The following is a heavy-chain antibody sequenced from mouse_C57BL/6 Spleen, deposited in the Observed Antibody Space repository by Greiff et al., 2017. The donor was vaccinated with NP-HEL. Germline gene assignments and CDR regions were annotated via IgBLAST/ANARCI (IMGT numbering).Heavy chain of an antibody. D-gene: IGHD2-4*01. CDR2: IWSDGST. J-gene: IGHJ4*01. V-gene: IGHV2-6-1*01. CDR3: ARHGGLRSMDY. Sequence: VKLMESGPGLVAPSQSLSITCTVSGFSLTSYGVHWVRQPPGKGLEWLVVIWSDGSTTYNSALNSRLSISKDNSKSQVFLKMNSLQTDDTAMYFCARHGGLRSMDYWGQGTSVTVSS. CDR1: GFSLTSYG.